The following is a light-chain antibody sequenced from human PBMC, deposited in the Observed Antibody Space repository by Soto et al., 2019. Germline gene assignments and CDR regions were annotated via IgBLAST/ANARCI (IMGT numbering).Light chain of an antibody. Sequence: DIVMTQSPDSLAVSLGERATINCKSSQSVLYSSNNKNYLAWYQQKPGQPPKALIYWASTRESGVPDRFSGSGSGTDFTLTISRLEPEDFAVYYCQQYGSSPPWTFGQGTKVDIK. CDR2: WAS. CDR3: QQYGSSPPWT. CDR1: QSVLYSSNNKNY. V-gene: IGKV4-1*01. J-gene: IGKJ1*01.